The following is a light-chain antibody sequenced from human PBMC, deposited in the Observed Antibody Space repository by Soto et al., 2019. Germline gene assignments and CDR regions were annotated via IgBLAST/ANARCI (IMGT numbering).Light chain of an antibody. J-gene: IGKJ1*01. Sequence: AIQMTQSPSSLSASVGDRVTITCRASRDIGNDLGWYQQKPGKAPKHLIFAASNLQSGVPPRFSGGGSGTDFTLTISSLQADDFATYYCLQHFNFSWTFGQGTKVE. CDR1: RDIGND. V-gene: IGKV1-6*01. CDR2: AAS. CDR3: LQHFNFSWT.